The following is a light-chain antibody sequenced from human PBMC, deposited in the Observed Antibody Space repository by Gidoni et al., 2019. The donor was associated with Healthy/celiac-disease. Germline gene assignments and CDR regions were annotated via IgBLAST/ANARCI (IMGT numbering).Light chain of an antibody. CDR2: AAS. V-gene: IGKV1-9*01. CDR3: QQLNSYAHT. CDR1: QCISSY. J-gene: IGKJ4*01. Sequence: IQSTRSPSFLSASVGDRVTITFRASQCISSYLAWYQQKPGKAPKLLIYAASTLQSGVPSRFSGSGSGSEFPLTISSLQPEDFATYSCQQLNSYAHTFGGXTKVEIK.